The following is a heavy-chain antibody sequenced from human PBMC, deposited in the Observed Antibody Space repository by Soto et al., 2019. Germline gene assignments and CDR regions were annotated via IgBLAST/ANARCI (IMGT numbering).Heavy chain of an antibody. J-gene: IGHJ4*02. Sequence: QVQLQESGPGLVKPSQTLSLTCTVSGGSISSGYYYWSWISQPPGKGLEWIGYIYYSGSTYYNPSLNSRVTISVDTSKNQFSLKLSSVTAADTAVYYCARVWGGYGFDYWGQGTLVTVSS. CDR1: GGSISSGYYY. CDR3: ARVWGGYGFDY. CDR2: IYYSGST. V-gene: IGHV4-30-4*01. D-gene: IGHD5-12*01.